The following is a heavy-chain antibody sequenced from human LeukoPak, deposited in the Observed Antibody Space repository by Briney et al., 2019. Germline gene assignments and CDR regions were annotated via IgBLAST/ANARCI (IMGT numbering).Heavy chain of an antibody. V-gene: IGHV4-39*07. Sequence: SETLSLTCTVSGGSISSNSYYWGWIRQPPGKGLEWIGSVYYIGSTYYSPSLKSRVTISVDTSKNQFSLKLSSVTAADTAVYYCARVEGSGYYGEDFDYWGQGTLVTVSS. CDR2: VYYIGST. CDR1: GGSISSNSYY. D-gene: IGHD3-22*01. CDR3: ARVEGSGYYGEDFDY. J-gene: IGHJ4*02.